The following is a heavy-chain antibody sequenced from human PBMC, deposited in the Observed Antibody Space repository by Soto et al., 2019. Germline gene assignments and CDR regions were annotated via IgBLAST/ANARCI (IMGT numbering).Heavy chain of an antibody. D-gene: IGHD4-17*01. Sequence: QMELVESGGGVVQPGRSLRLSCAASGFTVSTFTMHWVRQTPGKGLELVALISSDGSTKDYADSVKGRFTIARDNSQSTIYLQMNGLRTEDTAVYYCAKPYGAYIRHCDPWGPGTLVTVSS. V-gene: IGHV3-30*14. J-gene: IGHJ5*02. CDR1: GFTVSTFT. CDR3: AKPYGAYIRHCDP. CDR2: ISSDGSTK.